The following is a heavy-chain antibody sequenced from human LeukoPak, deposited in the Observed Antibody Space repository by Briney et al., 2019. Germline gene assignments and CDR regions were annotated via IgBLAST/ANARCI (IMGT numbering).Heavy chain of an antibody. CDR2: ISYSGRT. CDR3: ARDRSGTYYTFDV. J-gene: IGHJ3*01. CDR1: GGSIGSSF. V-gene: IGHV4-59*13. D-gene: IGHD1-26*01. Sequence: KPSETLSLTWSVSGGSIGSSFWNWIRLSPGKGLEWIGYISYSGRTNYSPSLKSRVTISIDTSKNQLSLTLSSVTAADTALYYCARDRSGTYYTFDVWGQGTMVTVSA.